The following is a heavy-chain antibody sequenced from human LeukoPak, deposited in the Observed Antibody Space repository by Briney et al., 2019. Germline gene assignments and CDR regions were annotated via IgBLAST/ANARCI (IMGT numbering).Heavy chain of an antibody. V-gene: IGHV3-21*01. CDR3: ATTIRFLEWPRHFDL. CDR2: ISSSSSYI. Sequence: PGGSLRLSCAASGFTFSSYSMNWVRQAPGKGLEWVSSISSSSSYIYYADSVKGRFTISRDNAKNSLYLQMNSLRAEDTAVYYCATTIRFLEWPRHFDLWGRGTLVTVSS. D-gene: IGHD3-3*01. CDR1: GFTFSSYS. J-gene: IGHJ2*01.